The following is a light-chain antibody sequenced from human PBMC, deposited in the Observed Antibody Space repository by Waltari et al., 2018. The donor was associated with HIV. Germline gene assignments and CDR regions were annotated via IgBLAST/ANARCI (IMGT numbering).Light chain of an antibody. Sequence: EIVMLQAPATLSVSPGERATLSCRASQSVSSKLAWYQQKPGQAPRLLIYGASTRSTGIPGRFSGSGSGTEFILTISSLQSEDFAIYYCQQYINWPPYTFGQGTKLEI. CDR3: QQYINWPPYT. V-gene: IGKV3D-15*01. CDR1: QSVSSK. J-gene: IGKJ2*01. CDR2: GAS.